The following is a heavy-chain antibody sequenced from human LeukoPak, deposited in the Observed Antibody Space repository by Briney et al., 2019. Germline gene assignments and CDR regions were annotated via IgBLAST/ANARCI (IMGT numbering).Heavy chain of an antibody. Sequence: PGGSLRLSCAASGFTFSSYSMNWVRQAPGKGLEWVSYISSSGSTIYYADSVKGRFTISRDNAKNSLYLQMNSLRAEDTAVYYCARGGRWLQFLIDYWGQGTLVTVSS. CDR1: GFTFSSYS. CDR2: ISSSGSTI. V-gene: IGHV3-48*04. CDR3: ARGGRWLQFLIDY. D-gene: IGHD5-24*01. J-gene: IGHJ4*02.